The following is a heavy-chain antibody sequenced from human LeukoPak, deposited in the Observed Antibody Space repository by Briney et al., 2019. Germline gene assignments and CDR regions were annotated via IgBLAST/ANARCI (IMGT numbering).Heavy chain of an antibody. V-gene: IGHV4-59*01. CDR2: IYYSGST. CDR3: ARTEAVAGSFDY. D-gene: IGHD6-19*01. Sequence: SETLSLTCTVSGGSISSYYWSWIRQPPGKRLEWIGYIYYSGSTNYNPSLKSRVTISVDTSKNQFSLKLSSVTAADTAVYYCARTEAVAGSFDYWGQGTLVTVSS. CDR1: GGSISSYY. J-gene: IGHJ4*02.